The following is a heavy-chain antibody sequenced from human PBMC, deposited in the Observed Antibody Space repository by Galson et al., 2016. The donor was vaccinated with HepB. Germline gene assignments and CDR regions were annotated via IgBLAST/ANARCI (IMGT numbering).Heavy chain of an antibody. CDR3: TGGLVRNGGHVS. CDR2: INSISSHI. J-gene: IGHJ5*02. Sequence: SLRLSCAASGFRFSDCYMSWIRQAPGKGLEWVSYINSISSHIFYADSVKGRFTVSRDNARAAVYLDMSGLRADDTAVYYCTGGLVRNGGHVSWGQGTLVTVSS. CDR1: GFRFSDCY. D-gene: IGHD4-23*01. V-gene: IGHV3-11*01.